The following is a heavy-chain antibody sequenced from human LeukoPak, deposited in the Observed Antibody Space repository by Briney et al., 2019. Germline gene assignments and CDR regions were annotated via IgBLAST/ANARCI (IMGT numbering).Heavy chain of an antibody. CDR1: GTYTLNELS. Sequence: ASVKVSCKVSGTYTLNELSMHWVRQAPGKGLECMGGFDPEDGETIYAQKFKGRVTTTEDTSTDTAYMDLSSLRSEDTAVYYCATLLGETHFFDYWGQGTLVTVSS. V-gene: IGHV1-24*01. CDR2: FDPEDGET. CDR3: ATLLGETHFFDY. J-gene: IGHJ4*02. D-gene: IGHD1-26*01.